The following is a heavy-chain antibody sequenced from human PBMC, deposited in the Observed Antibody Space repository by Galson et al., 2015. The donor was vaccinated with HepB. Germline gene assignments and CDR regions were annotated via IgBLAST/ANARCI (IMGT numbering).Heavy chain of an antibody. D-gene: IGHD1-7*01. V-gene: IGHV1-18*01. CDR1: GYDFDKYG. Sequence: SCKASGYDFDKYGLSWVRQAPGQGLEWMGWVSGYDGSANYSPKFQGRVTMTTQTSTGTAYLEMRSLRSDVTAVYYCARDSRLELQLNNYYSYGMDVWGQGTAVIVS. CDR3: ARDSRLELQLNNYYSYGMDV. CDR2: VSGYDGSA. J-gene: IGHJ6*02.